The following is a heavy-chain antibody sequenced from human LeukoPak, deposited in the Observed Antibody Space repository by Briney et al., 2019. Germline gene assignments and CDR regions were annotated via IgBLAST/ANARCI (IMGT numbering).Heavy chain of an antibody. J-gene: IGHJ3*02. D-gene: IGHD2-2*01. V-gene: IGHV4-39*07. Sequence: SETLSLTCTVSGGSINSSNYYWGWIRQPPGKTLQWIGNRYYGGSTYFHPSLKSRVTISLDTSKNQFSLNLTSVTAADTAVYYCARLCVVVPAAITRNAFDIWGQGTMVTVSS. CDR1: GGSINSSNYY. CDR2: RYYGGST. CDR3: ARLCVVVPAAITRNAFDI.